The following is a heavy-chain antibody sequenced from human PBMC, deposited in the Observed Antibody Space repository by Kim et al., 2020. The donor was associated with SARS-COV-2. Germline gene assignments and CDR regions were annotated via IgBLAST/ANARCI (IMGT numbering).Heavy chain of an antibody. J-gene: IGHJ4*02. V-gene: IGHV4-31*02. CDR3: ASTTSYYDSSGPPRY. Sequence: PSLKSRVTISVDTSKNQFSLKLSSVTAADTAVYYCASTTSYYDSSGPPRYWGQGTLVTVSS. D-gene: IGHD3-22*01.